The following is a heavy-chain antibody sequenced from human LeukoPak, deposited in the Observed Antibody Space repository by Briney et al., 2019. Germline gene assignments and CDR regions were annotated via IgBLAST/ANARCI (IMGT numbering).Heavy chain of an antibody. Sequence: GGSLRLSCAASGFTFSSYAMHWVRQAPGKGLEWVAVISYDGSNKYYADSVKGRFTISRDNSKNTLYLQMNSLRAEDTAVYYCARALNWNVGIDDYWGQGILVTVSS. CDR2: ISYDGSNK. CDR1: GFTFSSYA. V-gene: IGHV3-30*04. CDR3: ARALNWNVGIDDY. J-gene: IGHJ4*02. D-gene: IGHD1-20*01.